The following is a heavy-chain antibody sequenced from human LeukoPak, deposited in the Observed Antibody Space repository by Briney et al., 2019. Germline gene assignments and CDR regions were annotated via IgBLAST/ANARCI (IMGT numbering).Heavy chain of an antibody. CDR1: GGRLSTYA. CDR2: IIPIFGTT. J-gene: IGHJ4*02. Sequence: SVKVSCKASGGRLSTYALAWVRQAPGQGLEWVGGIIPIFGTTRYAQNLQDRVTIIADESTNTAYMELSSLRSDDTTVYYCARVIGVTCDYSDSWGQGTLVTVSS. CDR3: ARVIGVTCDYSDS. D-gene: IGHD2-15*01. V-gene: IGHV1-69*13.